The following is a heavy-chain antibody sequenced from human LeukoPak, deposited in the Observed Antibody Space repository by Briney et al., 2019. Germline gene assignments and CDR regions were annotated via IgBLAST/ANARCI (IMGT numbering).Heavy chain of an antibody. V-gene: IGHV1-2*02. CDR1: GYTFTGYY. J-gene: IGHJ6*03. Sequence: ASVKVSCKASGYTFTGYYMHWVRQAPGQGLEWMGWINPNSGGTNYAQKFQGRVTMTRDTSISTAYMELSRLRSDNTAVYYCARARTSPTYYYYYYMDVWGKGTTVTVSS. CDR2: INPNSGGT. CDR3: ARARTSPTYYYYYYMDV. D-gene: IGHD1-1*01.